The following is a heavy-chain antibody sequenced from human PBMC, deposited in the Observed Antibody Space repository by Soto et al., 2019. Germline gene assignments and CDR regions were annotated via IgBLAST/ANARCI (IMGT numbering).Heavy chain of an antibody. J-gene: IGHJ4*02. D-gene: IGHD1-26*01. CDR2: ISAFNGNT. CDR3: GSVLSGTSFDEVDF. CDR1: GYNFDKYA. V-gene: IGHV1-18*01. Sequence: QLQLVQSGAEVKKPGASVNISCKASGYNFDKYAIMWVRQARGQGLEWLGWISAFNGNTNQAPKVXAXLXXTTVTPRKTSLMELGSLTSDDTAVYYCGSVLSGTSFDEVDFWGQGTLVTVSS.